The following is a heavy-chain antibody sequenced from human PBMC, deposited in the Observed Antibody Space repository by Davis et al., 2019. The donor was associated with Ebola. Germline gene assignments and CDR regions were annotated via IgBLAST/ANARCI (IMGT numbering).Heavy chain of an antibody. CDR2: IYYSGST. CDR1: GDSISSYY. V-gene: IGHV4-59*01. D-gene: IGHD5-18*01. CDR3: ARDVETEYFDS. Sequence: SETLSLTCTVSGDSISSYYWSWIRQPPGKGLEWIGYIYYSGSTNYNPSLKSRVTISVDTSKNQFSLKLSSVTTADTGLYYCARDVETEYFDSWGQGTLVTV. J-gene: IGHJ4*02.